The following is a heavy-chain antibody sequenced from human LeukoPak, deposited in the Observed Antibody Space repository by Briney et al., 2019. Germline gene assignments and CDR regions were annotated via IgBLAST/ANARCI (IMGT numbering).Heavy chain of an antibody. D-gene: IGHD3-3*01. V-gene: IGHV3-7*01. Sequence: PGGSLRLSCAASGLTFSSYGMHWVRQAPGKGLEWVANIKQDGSEKYYVDSVKGRFTISRDNSKNTLYLQMNSLRAEDTAVYYCARSYDFWSGYFDYWGQGTLVTVSS. CDR3: ARSYDFWSGYFDY. CDR1: GLTFSSYG. J-gene: IGHJ4*02. CDR2: IKQDGSEK.